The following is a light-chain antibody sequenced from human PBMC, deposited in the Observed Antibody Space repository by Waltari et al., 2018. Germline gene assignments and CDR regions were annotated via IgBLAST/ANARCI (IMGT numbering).Light chain of an antibody. CDR3: QHYVKLPVT. CDR2: GAP. V-gene: IGKV3-20*01. CDR1: QSVSRA. Sequence: EIVLTQSPGTLSLSPGESATLPCRASQSVSRALAWYQQKPGQAPRLLIYGAPTRATGVPDRFSGSGSGTDFSLTISSLDPEDFAVYYCQHYVKLPVTYGQGTKVEI. J-gene: IGKJ1*01.